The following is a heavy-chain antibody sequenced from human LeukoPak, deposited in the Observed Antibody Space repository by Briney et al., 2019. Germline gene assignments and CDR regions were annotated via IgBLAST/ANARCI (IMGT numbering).Heavy chain of an antibody. J-gene: IGHJ3*02. CDR1: GYSISSGYY. V-gene: IGHV4-38-2*02. CDR3: ARWGNSGSYYDAFDI. D-gene: IGHD1-26*01. CDR2: IYHSGST. Sequence: SETLSLTCTVSGYSISSGYYWGWIRQPPGKGLEWIGSIYHSGSTYYNPSLKSRVTISVDTSKNQFSLKLSSVTAADTAVYYCARWGNSGSYYDAFDIWGQGTMVTVSS.